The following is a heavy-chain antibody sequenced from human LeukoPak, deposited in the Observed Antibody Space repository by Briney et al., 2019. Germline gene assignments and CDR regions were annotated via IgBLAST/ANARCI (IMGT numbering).Heavy chain of an antibody. CDR2: IYYSGST. J-gene: IGHJ4*02. CDR1: GGSISSYY. Sequence: SETLSLTCTVSGGSISSYYWSWIRQPPGKGLEWIGYIYYSGSTNYNPSLKSRVTISVDTSKNQFSLKLSSVTAADTAVYYCARGEGTANYYDSSGLLDYWGQGTLVTVSS. V-gene: IGHV4-59*12. D-gene: IGHD3-22*01. CDR3: ARGEGTANYYDSSGLLDY.